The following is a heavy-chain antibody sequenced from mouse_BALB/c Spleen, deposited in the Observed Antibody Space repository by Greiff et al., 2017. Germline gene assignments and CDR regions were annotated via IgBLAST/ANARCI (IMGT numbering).Heavy chain of an antibody. CDR1: GFNIKDYY. D-gene: IGHD4-1*01. J-gene: IGHJ2*01. CDR3: NAGGGLGRVDY. Sequence: VQLQQSGAELVRSGASVKLSCTASGFNIKDYYMHWVKQRPEQGLEWIGWIDPENGDTEYAPKFQGKATMTADTSSNTAYLQLSSLTSEDTAVYYGNAGGGLGRVDYWGQGTTLTVSS. V-gene: IGHV14-4*02. CDR2: IDPENGDT.